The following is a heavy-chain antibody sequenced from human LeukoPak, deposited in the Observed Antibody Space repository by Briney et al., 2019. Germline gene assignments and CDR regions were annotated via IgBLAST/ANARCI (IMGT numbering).Heavy chain of an antibody. CDR3: ARLKYGDYGLYYFDY. CDR2: IYYSNT. J-gene: IGHJ4*02. D-gene: IGHD4-17*01. CDR1: GGSISSYY. V-gene: IGHV4-59*08. Sequence: SETLSLTCTVSGGSISSYYWSWIRQPPGKGLEAIGYIYYSNTNYNPSLKSRVTISVDTSKNQFSLKLSSVTAADTAVYYCARLKYGDYGLYYFDYWGQGTLVTVSS.